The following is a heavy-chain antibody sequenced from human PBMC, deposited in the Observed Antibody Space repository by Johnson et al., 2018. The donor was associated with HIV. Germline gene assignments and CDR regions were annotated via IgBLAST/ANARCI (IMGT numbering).Heavy chain of an antibody. V-gene: IGHV3-30*02. J-gene: IGHJ3*01. D-gene: IGHD2-2*01. CDR3: AKVGSSSCYARTRLGAFDV. Sequence: QVQLVESGGGVVQPGGSLRLSCAASGFNFSNYGMHWVRQEPGKGLEWVTFIRYDGNNKYYADSVKGRFTISRDNSKNTLYLQMNSLRAEDTAVYYCAKVGSSSCYARTRLGAFDVWGQGTMVIVSS. CDR1: GFNFSNYG. CDR2: IRYDGNNK.